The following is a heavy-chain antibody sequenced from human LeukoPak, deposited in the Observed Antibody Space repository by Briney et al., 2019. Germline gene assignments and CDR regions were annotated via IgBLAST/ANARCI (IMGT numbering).Heavy chain of an antibody. J-gene: IGHJ5*02. Sequence: SSVKVSXKASGGTFSSYAISWVRQAPGQGLEWMGRIIPIFGTANYAQKFQGRVTITTDESTSTAYMELSSLRSEDTAVYYCARGLYCSGGSCFFDRSWFDPWGQGTLVTVSS. V-gene: IGHV1-69*05. CDR3: ARGLYCSGGSCFFDRSWFDP. D-gene: IGHD2-15*01. CDR2: IIPIFGTA. CDR1: GGTFSSYA.